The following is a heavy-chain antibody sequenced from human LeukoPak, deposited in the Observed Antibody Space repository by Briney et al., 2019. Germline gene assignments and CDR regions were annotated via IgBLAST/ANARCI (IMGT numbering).Heavy chain of an antibody. D-gene: IGHD3-22*01. V-gene: IGHV4-59*01. J-gene: IGHJ4*02. CDR1: GASISSYY. CDR2: IYYSGST. CDR3: ARVLQDYYDSSGYDY. Sequence: PSETLSLTCTVSGASISSYYWGWIRQPPGKGLEWIGYIYYSGSTNYNPSLKSRVTISVDTSKNQFSLKLSSVTAADTAVYYCARVLQDYYDSSGYDYWGQGTLVTVSS.